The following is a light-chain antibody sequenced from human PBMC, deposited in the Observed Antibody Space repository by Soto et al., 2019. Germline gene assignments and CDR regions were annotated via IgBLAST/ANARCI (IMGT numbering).Light chain of an antibody. CDR3: SSYAGSNNFLYV. CDR1: SSDVGGYNY. Sequence: QSELTHAPSASGSHVQSVPISCNGTSSDVGGYNYVSWYQQHPGKAPKLMIYEVSKRPSGVPDRFSGSKSGNTASLTVSGLQAEDEADYYCSSYAGSNNFLYVFGTGTKVTVL. V-gene: IGLV2-8*01. CDR2: EVS. J-gene: IGLJ1*01.